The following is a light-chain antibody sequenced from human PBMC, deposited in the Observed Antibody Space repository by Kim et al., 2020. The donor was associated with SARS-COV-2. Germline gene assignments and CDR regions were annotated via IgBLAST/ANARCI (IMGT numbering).Light chain of an antibody. CDR2: GAS. CDR1: QSVSSN. CDR3: QQYNNWPPLT. J-gene: IGKJ4*01. Sequence: VSPGETAPLACRASQSVSSNLAWYQQKPGQAPRLLIYGASTRATGIPARFSGSGSGTEFTLTISSLQSEDFAVYYCQQYNNWPPLTFGGGTKVEI. V-gene: IGKV3-15*01.